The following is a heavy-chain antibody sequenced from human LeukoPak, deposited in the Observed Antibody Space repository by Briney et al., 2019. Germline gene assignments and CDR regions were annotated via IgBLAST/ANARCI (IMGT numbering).Heavy chain of an antibody. V-gene: IGHV1-2*02. Sequence: ASVTVSCKASGYTFTGYYMHWVRQAPGQGLEWMGWINPNSGGTNYAQKFQGRVTMTRDTSISTAYMELSRLRSDDTAVYYCARVVRGYERSVFDYWGQGTLVTVSS. CDR3: ARVVRGYERSVFDY. J-gene: IGHJ4*02. D-gene: IGHD5-12*01. CDR1: GYTFTGYY. CDR2: INPNSGGT.